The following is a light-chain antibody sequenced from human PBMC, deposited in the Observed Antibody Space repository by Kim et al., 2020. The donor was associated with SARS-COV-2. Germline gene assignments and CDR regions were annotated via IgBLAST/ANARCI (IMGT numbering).Light chain of an antibody. CDR2: AAS. J-gene: IGKJ1*01. Sequence: DIQMTQSPSSLSASVGDRVTITCRASQSISNYLNWYQQKPGKAPKLLIYAASSLQSGVPSRFSGSGSGTDFTLTISSLQPEDFATYYCQQYNTTPRTFGQGTKVDIK. V-gene: IGKV1-39*01. CDR3: QQYNTTPRT. CDR1: QSISNY.